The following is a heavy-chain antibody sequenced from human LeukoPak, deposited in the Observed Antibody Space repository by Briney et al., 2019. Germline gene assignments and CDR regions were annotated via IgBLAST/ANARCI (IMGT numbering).Heavy chain of an antibody. CDR1: GFTFSNYA. J-gene: IGHJ6*02. V-gene: IGHV3-23*01. CDR2: IRGSGDTT. D-gene: IGHD2-15*01. CDR3: ARDSYCSGGSCYYYGMDV. Sequence: GGSLRLSCAASGFTFSNYAMRWVRQAPGKGLEWVSAIRGSGDTTYYADSVKGRFTISRDNSKNTLYLQMNSLRAEDTAVYYCARDSYCSGGSCYYYGMDVWGQGTTVTVSS.